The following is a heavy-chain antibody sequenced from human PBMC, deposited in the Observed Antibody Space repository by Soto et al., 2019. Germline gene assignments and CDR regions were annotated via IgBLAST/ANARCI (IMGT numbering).Heavy chain of an antibody. D-gene: IGHD2-2*01. CDR2: IYDGGST. Sequence: SETLSLTCTVSGGFISNYYWTWIRQPPGKGLEWIGYIYDGGSTNYNPSLKSRVTISVDLSKNQFSLKLTSVTAADTAVYYCARRECSATSCYQTNWFDPWGQGTLVTVSS. J-gene: IGHJ5*02. CDR1: GGFISNYY. CDR3: ARRECSATSCYQTNWFDP. V-gene: IGHV4-59*01.